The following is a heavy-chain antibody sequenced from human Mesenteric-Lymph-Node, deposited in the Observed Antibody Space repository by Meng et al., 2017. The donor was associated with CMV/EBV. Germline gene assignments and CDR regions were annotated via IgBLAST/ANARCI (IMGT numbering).Heavy chain of an antibody. CDR3: AAHLYHYDGSGYYSDH. CDR1: GFTFNSYW. D-gene: IGHD3-22*01. J-gene: IGHJ4*02. Sequence: GGSLRLSCAASGFTFNSYWMHWVRQAPGKGLVWVSRINSDGSDASYADSVKGRFTISRDNAKNTLYLQMDSLRAEDTAVYYCAAHLYHYDGSGYYSDHWGQGTLVTVSS. V-gene: IGHV3-74*01. CDR2: INSDGSDA.